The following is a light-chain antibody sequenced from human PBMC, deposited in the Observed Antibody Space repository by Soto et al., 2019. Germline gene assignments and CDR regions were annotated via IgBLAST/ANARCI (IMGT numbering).Light chain of an antibody. V-gene: IGKV1-5*01. J-gene: IGKJ1*01. Sequence: DIQMTQSPSSLSASVGDRVTITCRASQSTSSYLNWYQQKPGKAPKLLIYDASSLKSGVPSRFSGSGSGTEFTLTISSLQPDDFATYYCQQYNTYWSFGQGTKVDNK. CDR3: QQYNTYWS. CDR2: DAS. CDR1: QSTSSY.